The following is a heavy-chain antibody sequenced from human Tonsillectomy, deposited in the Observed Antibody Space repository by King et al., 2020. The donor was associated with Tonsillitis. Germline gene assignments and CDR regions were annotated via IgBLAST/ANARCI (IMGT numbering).Heavy chain of an antibody. J-gene: IGHJ1*01. Sequence: DVQLVESGGGLVQPGGSLRLSCSASGFTFSNYAMHWVRQAPGKGLEYVSAVSSNGGSTYYADSVKGRFTISRDNSKNTLYLQMSSLRPEDTALYYCVKVRGYVEGMLAFPHWGQGTLVTVSS. CDR2: VSSNGGST. D-gene: IGHD3-16*01. V-gene: IGHV3-64D*06. CDR3: VKVRGYVEGMLAFPH. CDR1: GFTFSNYA.